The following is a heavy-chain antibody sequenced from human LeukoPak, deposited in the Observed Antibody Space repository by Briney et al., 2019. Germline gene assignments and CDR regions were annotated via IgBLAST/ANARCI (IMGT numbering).Heavy chain of an antibody. CDR3: ARDSLMDV. Sequence: PGGSLRPSCAASGFTVSSNYMNWVRQAPGKGLEWVSSISSSSSYIYYADSVKGRFTISRDNAKNSLYLQMNSLRAEDTAVYYCARDSLMDVWGKGTTVTISS. J-gene: IGHJ6*03. CDR2: ISSSSSYI. V-gene: IGHV3-21*01. CDR1: GFTVSSNY.